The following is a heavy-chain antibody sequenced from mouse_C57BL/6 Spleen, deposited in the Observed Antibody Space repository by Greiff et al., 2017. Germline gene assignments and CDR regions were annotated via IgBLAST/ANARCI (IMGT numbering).Heavy chain of an antibody. Sequence: QVQLQQSGAELVRPGTSVKVSCKASGYAFTNYLIEWVKQRPGQGLEWIGVINPGSGGTNYNEKFKGKATLTADKASSTAYMQLSSLTSEDSAVYVCARSSVVARAMDDWGQGTSVTVSS. D-gene: IGHD1-1*01. V-gene: IGHV1-54*01. CDR3: ARSSVVARAMDD. CDR2: INPGSGGT. CDR1: GYAFTNYL. J-gene: IGHJ4*01.